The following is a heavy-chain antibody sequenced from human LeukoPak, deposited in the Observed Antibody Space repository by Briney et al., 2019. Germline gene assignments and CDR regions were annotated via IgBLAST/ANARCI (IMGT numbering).Heavy chain of an antibody. CDR2: IIPIFGTA. CDR1: GGTFSSYA. J-gene: IGHJ3*02. Sequence: GASVKVSCKASGGTFSSYAISWVRQAPGQGLEWMGRIIPIFGTANYAQKFQGRVTITTDESTSTAYMELSSLRSEDTAVYYCARRGVAVACTEDAFDIWGQGTMVTVSS. D-gene: IGHD6-19*01. V-gene: IGHV1-69*05. CDR3: ARRGVAVACTEDAFDI.